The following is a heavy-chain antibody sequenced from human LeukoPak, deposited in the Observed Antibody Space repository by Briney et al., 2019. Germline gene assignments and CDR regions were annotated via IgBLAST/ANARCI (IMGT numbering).Heavy chain of an antibody. Sequence: GSLRLSCAASGFTFASYSMNWVRQAPGKGLEWVSSISGDSTYIYNAGSVKGRFTISRDNAQASLYLQMISLRADDTAVYYCARVSGRLERQSDLDYWGQGTLVIVSS. D-gene: IGHD1-1*01. V-gene: IGHV3-21*01. CDR2: ISGDSTYI. CDR1: GFTFASYS. CDR3: ARVSGRLERQSDLDY. J-gene: IGHJ4*02.